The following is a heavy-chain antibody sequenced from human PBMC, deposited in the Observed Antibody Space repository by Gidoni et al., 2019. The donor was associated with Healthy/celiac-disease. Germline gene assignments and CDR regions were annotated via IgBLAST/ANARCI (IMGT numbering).Heavy chain of an antibody. D-gene: IGHD3-16*01. CDR2: ISYDGSNK. V-gene: IGHV3-30*04. CDR1: GFTFSSYA. CDR3: ARWGNDAFDI. J-gene: IGHJ3*02. Sequence: QVQLVESGGGVVQPGRSLRLSCAASGFTFSSYAMHWVRQAPGKGLEWVAVISYDGSNKYYADSVKGRFTISRDNSKNTLYLLMNSLRAEDTAVYYCARWGNDAFDIWGQGTMVTVSS.